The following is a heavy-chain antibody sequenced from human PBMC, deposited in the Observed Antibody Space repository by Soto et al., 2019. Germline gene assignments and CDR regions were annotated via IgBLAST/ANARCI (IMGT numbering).Heavy chain of an antibody. D-gene: IGHD2-2*01. Sequence: QVHLVQSGGEVKRPGASVKVSCKTSGYTFSNYGITWVRQAPGQPLEWLGWISLYSDGTNYAQKFQGRVSMTTDTSTTTAYVELRSLRSDDTAVYYCARVVPGAEAWFGPWGQGTLVTVSS. CDR2: ISLYSDGT. CDR3: ARVVPGAEAWFGP. CDR1: GYTFSNYG. V-gene: IGHV1-18*01. J-gene: IGHJ5*02.